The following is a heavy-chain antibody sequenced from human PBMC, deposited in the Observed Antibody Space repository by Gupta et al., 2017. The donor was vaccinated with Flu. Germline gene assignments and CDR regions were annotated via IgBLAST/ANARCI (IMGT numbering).Heavy chain of an antibody. D-gene: IGHD5-24*01. Sequence: EEQLVESGGGLVQPGGSLSLSCAASGLLFRSYWMDWVRQAPGKGLEWVANIAADGSVKNYADSVKGRFTISRDDAKDSLYLQMNSLRAEDTAVYYCARNRGWQQFDYWGQGALVTVSS. CDR1: GLLFRSYW. CDR2: IAADGSVK. V-gene: IGHV3-7*01. J-gene: IGHJ4*02. CDR3: ARNRGWQQFDY.